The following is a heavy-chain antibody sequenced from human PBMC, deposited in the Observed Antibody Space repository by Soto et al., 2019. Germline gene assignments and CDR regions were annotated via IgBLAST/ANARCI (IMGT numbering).Heavy chain of an antibody. Sequence: PSETLSLTCTVSGGSISSSSYYWGWIHQPPGKGLEWIGSIYYSGSTYYNPSLKSRATISIDTSKSQFTLTLNSVTASDTAVYYCARAIAVAGTMDWFDPWGQGTLVTVSS. V-gene: IGHV4-39*06. J-gene: IGHJ5*02. CDR1: GGSISSSSYY. CDR2: IYYSGST. D-gene: IGHD6-19*01. CDR3: ARAIAVAGTMDWFDP.